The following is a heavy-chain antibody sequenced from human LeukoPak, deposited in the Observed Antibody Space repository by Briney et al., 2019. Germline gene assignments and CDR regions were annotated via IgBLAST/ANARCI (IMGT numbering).Heavy chain of an antibody. D-gene: IGHD3-10*01. V-gene: IGHV3-30-3*01. Sequence: GGSLRLSRAASGFTFSSYAMHWVRQAPGKGLEWVAVISYDGSNKYYADSVKGRFTISRDNSKNTLYLQMNSLRAEDTAVYYCATLGIIDYWGQGTLVTVSS. CDR1: GFTFSSYA. CDR3: ATLGIIDY. J-gene: IGHJ4*02. CDR2: ISYDGSNK.